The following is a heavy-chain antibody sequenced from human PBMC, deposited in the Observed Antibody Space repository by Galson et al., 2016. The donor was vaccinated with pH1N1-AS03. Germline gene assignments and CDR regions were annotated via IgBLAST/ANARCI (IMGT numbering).Heavy chain of an antibody. J-gene: IGHJ4*02. CDR2: MYDSGFT. V-gene: IGHV4-4*07. CDR1: GVSVSSYH. CDR3: ARLPHTDNPGFDY. Sequence: SETLSLTCTVSGVSVSSYHWSWIRQSAGKGLEWIGRMYDSGFTSCNPSLRSRVTMSVDRYKNHLSLRVTSVTAAYTAIYYCARLPHTDNPGFDYWGQGTLVTVSS. D-gene: IGHD1-14*01.